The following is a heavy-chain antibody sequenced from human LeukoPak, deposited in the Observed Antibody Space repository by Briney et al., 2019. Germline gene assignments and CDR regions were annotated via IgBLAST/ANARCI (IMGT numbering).Heavy chain of an antibody. CDR2: ISGSGGST. D-gene: IGHD1-26*01. CDR1: GFTFSSYG. J-gene: IGHJ4*02. Sequence: GGSLRLSCAASGFTFSSYGMHWVRQAPGKGLEWVSAISGSGGSTYYADSVKGRFTISRDNSKNTLYLQMNSLRAEDTAVYYCAKDEDFDGNYSDYWGQGTLVTVSS. CDR3: AKDEDFDGNYSDY. V-gene: IGHV3-23*01.